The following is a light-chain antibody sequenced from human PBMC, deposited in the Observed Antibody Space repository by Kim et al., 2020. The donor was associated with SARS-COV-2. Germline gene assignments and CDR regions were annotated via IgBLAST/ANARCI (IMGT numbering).Light chain of an antibody. CDR1: QSVSSY. V-gene: IGKV3-11*01. J-gene: IGKJ1*01. Sequence: ERATLSCRASQSVSSYLAWYQQKPGQAPRLLIYDASNRATGIPARFSGSGSGTDFTLTISSLEPEDFAVYYCQQRSNWPPWTFGQGTKVDIK. CDR3: QQRSNWPPWT. CDR2: DAS.